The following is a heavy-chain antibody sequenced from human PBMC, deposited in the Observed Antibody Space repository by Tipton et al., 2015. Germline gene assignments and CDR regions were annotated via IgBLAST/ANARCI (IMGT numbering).Heavy chain of an antibody. D-gene: IGHD4-17*01. CDR3: ARDLYGVVENGLYYYGMDV. CDR2: IHTSGKT. Sequence: SLRLSCAASGLSVSRNYMAWVRQAPGKGLEWVSIIHTSGKTYYSDSVEGRFTISRDISKNTLSLQMNSLRAEDTAIYYCARDLYGVVENGLYYYGMDVWGQGTTVTVSS. CDR1: GLSVSRNY. V-gene: IGHV3-53*01. J-gene: IGHJ6*02.